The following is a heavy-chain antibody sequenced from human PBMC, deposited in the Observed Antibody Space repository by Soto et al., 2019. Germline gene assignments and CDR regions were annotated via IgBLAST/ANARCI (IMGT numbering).Heavy chain of an antibody. J-gene: IGHJ4*02. D-gene: IGHD3-3*01. Sequence: PGGSLRLSCAASGFSFDDYAMHWVRQAPGKGLEWVSIISRKNETIVYADSVKGRFTISRDNAKKSLYLQMNSLRPEDTALYYCAKDRGFLDGIDYWGQGT. V-gene: IGHV3-9*01. CDR1: GFSFDDYA. CDR3: AKDRGFLDGIDY. CDR2: ISRKNETI.